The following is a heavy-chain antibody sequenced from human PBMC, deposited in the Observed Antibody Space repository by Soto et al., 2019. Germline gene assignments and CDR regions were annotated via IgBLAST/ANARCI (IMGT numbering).Heavy chain of an antibody. CDR2: IYPGDSDT. CDR1: GYGFTNYW. V-gene: IGHV5-51*01. Sequence: PGESLKISCKGSGYGFTNYWIGWVRQMSGKGLEWMGSIYPGDSDTRYSPSFRGQVTISADKSISTAYLQWSSLKASDSAMFYCAILSRGGTSPAYYFDYWGQGALVTVSS. J-gene: IGHJ4*02. CDR3: AILSRGGTSPAYYFDY.